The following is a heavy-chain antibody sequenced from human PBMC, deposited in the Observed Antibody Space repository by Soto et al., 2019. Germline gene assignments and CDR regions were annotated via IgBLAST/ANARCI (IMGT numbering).Heavy chain of an antibody. D-gene: IGHD2-15*01. V-gene: IGHV3-30-3*01. CDR2: ISYDGTYK. CDR3: ARGPRHCSGGGCYGGYFDY. CDR1: GFTFTSYA. J-gene: IGHJ4*02. Sequence: QVQLEESGGGVVQPGRSLRLSCAASGFTFTSYAIHWVRQAPGKGLEWVAVISYDGTYKFYADSVKGRFTISRDNSNNTLSLQMNSLRAEDTAVFYCARGPRHCSGGGCYGGYFDYWGQGTLVTVSS.